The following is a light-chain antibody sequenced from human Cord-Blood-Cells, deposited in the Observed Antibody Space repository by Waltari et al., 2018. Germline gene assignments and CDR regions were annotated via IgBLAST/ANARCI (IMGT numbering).Light chain of an antibody. J-gene: IGKJ2*01. Sequence: ELVLTQSPGTLSLSPGERATLSCRASQSVSSSYFAWYQQKPGQAPRLLIYGASSRATGIPDRFSGSGSGTDFTLTISRLEPEDFAVYYCQQYGSSMYTFGQGTKLEIK. CDR3: QQYGSSMYT. CDR1: QSVSSSY. CDR2: GAS. V-gene: IGKV3-20*01.